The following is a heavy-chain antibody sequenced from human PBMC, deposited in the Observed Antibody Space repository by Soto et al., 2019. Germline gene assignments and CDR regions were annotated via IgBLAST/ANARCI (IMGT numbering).Heavy chain of an antibody. J-gene: IGHJ3*02. D-gene: IGHD7-27*01. CDR1: GGTFN. V-gene: IGHV1-69*06. CDR3: ARGSGADAFDI. CDR2: IIPVIDTA. Sequence: SVKVSCKVSGGTFNIRWVRQAPGQGLEWMGGIIPVIDTANYARKFQGRVVISADRATNIVYMEMVSLTLEDTAVYYCARGSGADAFDIWGQGTMVTVSS.